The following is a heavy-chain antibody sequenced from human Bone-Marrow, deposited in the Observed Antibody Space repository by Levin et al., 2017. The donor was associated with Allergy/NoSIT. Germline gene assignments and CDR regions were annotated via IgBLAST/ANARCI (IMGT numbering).Heavy chain of an antibody. CDR2: IYTGGST. D-gene: IGHD1-26*01. J-gene: IGHJ4*02. V-gene: IGHV3-53*01. CDR1: GFIISNNY. Sequence: GESLKISCAASGFIISNNYMSWVRHFPGKGLEWVSIIYTGGSTYYTDSVKGRFTISRDNSKNTLYLQMNSLRAEDTAVYYCARDSYGTAWGQGTLVTVSS. CDR3: ARDSYGTA.